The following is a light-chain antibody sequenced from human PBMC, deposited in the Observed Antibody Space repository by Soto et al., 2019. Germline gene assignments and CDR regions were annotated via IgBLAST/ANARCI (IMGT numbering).Light chain of an antibody. Sequence: QSALTQPPSVSAAPGQKVTISCSGSSSNIGNNYVSWYQQHPGKAPRLLIYDVTNRPSGVSNRFSGSKSGNTASLTISGLQAEDEADYYCSSYRRGSTYVFGTGTKVTVL. CDR3: SSYRRGSTYV. V-gene: IGLV2-14*03. CDR2: DVT. J-gene: IGLJ1*01. CDR1: SSNIGNNY.